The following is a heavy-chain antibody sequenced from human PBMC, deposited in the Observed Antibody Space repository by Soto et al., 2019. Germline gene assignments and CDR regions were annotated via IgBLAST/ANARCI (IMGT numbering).Heavy chain of an antibody. J-gene: IGHJ6*02. CDR1: GFTFSSYG. V-gene: IGHV3-30*03. Sequence: QVQLVESGGGVVQPGRSLRLSCAASGFTFSSYGMHWVRQAPGKGLEWVAVISYDGSNKYYADSVKGRFTISRDNSKNPLYLQMNSLRAEDTAVYYCAHSPPDFWSGPRGGERDYYYGMDVWGQGTTVTVSS. D-gene: IGHD3-3*01. CDR3: AHSPPDFWSGPRGGERDYYYGMDV. CDR2: ISYDGSNK.